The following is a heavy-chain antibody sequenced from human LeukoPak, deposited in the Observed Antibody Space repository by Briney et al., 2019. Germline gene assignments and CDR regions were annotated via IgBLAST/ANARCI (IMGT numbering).Heavy chain of an antibody. J-gene: IGHJ4*02. Sequence: GGSLRLSCAASGFTFSSYGMHWVRQAPGKGLEWVAVISYDGSNKYYADSVKGRFTISRDNSKNMLYLQMNSLRAEDTAVYYCAKDRCSSTSCYLHYWGQGTLVTVSS. CDR3: AKDRCSSTSCYLHY. V-gene: IGHV3-30*18. CDR2: ISYDGSNK. D-gene: IGHD2-2*01. CDR1: GFTFSSYG.